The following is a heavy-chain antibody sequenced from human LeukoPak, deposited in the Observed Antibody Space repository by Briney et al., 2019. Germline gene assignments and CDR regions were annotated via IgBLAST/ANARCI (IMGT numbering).Heavy chain of an antibody. CDR3: AQHLGYCSSGTCYFTY. Sequence: GGSLRLSCAASGFTFSGYGMHWVRQAPGKGLEWEAVIWYDGSNKYYADSVKGRFTISRDNSKRTLFLQMNSLRAEDTAVYHCAQHLGYCSSGTCYFTYWGQGTLVTVSS. CDR1: GFTFSGYG. D-gene: IGHD2-15*01. J-gene: IGHJ4*02. CDR2: IWYDGSNK. V-gene: IGHV3-33*06.